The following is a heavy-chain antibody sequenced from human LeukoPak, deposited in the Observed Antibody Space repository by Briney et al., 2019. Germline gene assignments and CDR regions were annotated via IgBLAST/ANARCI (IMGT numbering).Heavy chain of an antibody. J-gene: IGHJ3*01. D-gene: IGHD1-26*01. CDR1: GFTFSTYG. CDR3: ARDRGSGDSFDL. V-gene: IGHV3-33*01. Sequence: GRSLRLSCAASGFTFSTYGMHWVRQAPGKGLEWVAVIWFDGSNQYYVDSVRGRFSISRDNSKNTLYLQMNTLRAEDTGVYYCARDRGSGDSFDLWGQGEMVTVSS. CDR2: IWFDGSNQ.